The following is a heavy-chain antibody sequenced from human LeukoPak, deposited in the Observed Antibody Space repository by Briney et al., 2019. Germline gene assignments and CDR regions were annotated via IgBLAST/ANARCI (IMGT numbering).Heavy chain of an antibody. Sequence: HGESLKISCKGSGYSFTSYWIGWVRPMPGKGLEWMGIIYPGDSDTRYSPSFQGQVTISADKSISTAYLQWSSLKASDTAMYYCARSGYGSGTHNWFDPWGQGTLVTVSS. V-gene: IGHV5-51*01. J-gene: IGHJ5*02. CDR1: GYSFTSYW. CDR2: IYPGDSDT. D-gene: IGHD3-10*01. CDR3: ARSGYGSGTHNWFDP.